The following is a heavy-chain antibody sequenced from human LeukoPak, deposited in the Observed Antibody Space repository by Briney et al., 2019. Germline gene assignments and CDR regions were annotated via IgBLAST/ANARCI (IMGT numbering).Heavy chain of an antibody. D-gene: IGHD3-16*02. J-gene: IGHJ4*02. CDR3: ARDRSIMITFGGVIVIGY. CDR2: ISAYNGNT. Sequence: ASVKVSCKPSGYSFTSYGISWVRQAPGRGLEWMGWISAYNGNTNYAQKLQGRVTMTTDTSTSTAYMELRSLRSDDTAVYYCARDRSIMITFGGVIVIGYWGQGTLVTVSS. CDR1: GYSFTSYG. V-gene: IGHV1-18*01.